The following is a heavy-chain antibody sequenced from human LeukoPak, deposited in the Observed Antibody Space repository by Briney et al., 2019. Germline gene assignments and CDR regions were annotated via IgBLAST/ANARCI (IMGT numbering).Heavy chain of an antibody. CDR2: IYYSGST. J-gene: IGHJ3*02. D-gene: IGHD4-23*01. Sequence: SETLSLTCTVSGGSISSYYWSWIRQPPGKGLEWIGYIYYSGSTNYNPSLKSRVTISVDTSKNQFSLKLSSVTAADTAVYYCARLVPDPPPAYYGGNPWAFDIWGQGTMVTVSS. CDR1: GGSISSYY. CDR3: ARLVPDPPPAYYGGNPWAFDI. V-gene: IGHV4-59*12.